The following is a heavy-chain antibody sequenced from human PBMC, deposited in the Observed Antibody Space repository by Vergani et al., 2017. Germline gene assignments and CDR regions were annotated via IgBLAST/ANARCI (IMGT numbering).Heavy chain of an antibody. CDR3: SSRRGACRAAYCHSYDF. CDR1: GDSVISTDYH. Sequence: QVQLQESGPGLVKPSETLSLTCTVSGDSVISTDYHWGWIRQPPGKGLEWIGSMYYSWSTSYNPSLESRISISFETPKNQFSLRLTSVTAADTAVYYCSSRRGACRAAYCHSYDFWGPGTLVGVSS. D-gene: IGHD1-26*01. CDR2: MYYSWST. V-gene: IGHV4-39*01. J-gene: IGHJ4*02.